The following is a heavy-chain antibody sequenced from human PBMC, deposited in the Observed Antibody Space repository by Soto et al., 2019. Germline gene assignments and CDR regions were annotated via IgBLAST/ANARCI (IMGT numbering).Heavy chain of an antibody. Sequence: QVQLQESGPGLVKPSETLSLTCTVSGGSISSSTYYWGWIRQPPGKGLEWIGFIYYSGSAYYNPSLKSRVTISIDTSNNQFSLKPTSVTAADTAVFYCARHGVDYGDYASYYYYGMDVWGRGTTVTVSS. CDR2: IYYSGSA. CDR3: ARHGVDYGDYASYYYYGMDV. V-gene: IGHV4-39*01. CDR1: GGSISSSTYY. D-gene: IGHD4-17*01. J-gene: IGHJ6*02.